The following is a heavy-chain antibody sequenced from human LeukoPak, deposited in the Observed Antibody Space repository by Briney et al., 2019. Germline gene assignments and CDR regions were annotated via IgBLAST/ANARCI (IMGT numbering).Heavy chain of an antibody. Sequence: GGSLRLSCAASGFTFSSYWMSWVRQAPGKGLEWVANIKQDGSEEYYVDSVKGRFTISRDNAKNSLYLQMNSLRAEDTAVYYCARDVYSSGWYSGYASDIWGQGTMVTVSS. CDR3: ARDVYSSGWYSGYASDI. CDR2: IKQDGSEE. D-gene: IGHD6-19*01. V-gene: IGHV3-7*01. CDR1: GFTFSSYW. J-gene: IGHJ3*02.